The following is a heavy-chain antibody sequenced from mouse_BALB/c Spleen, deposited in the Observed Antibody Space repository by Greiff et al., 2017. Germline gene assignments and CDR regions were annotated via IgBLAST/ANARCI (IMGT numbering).Heavy chain of an antibody. CDR2: IYPSDSYT. Sequence: QVQLQQPGAELVRPGASVKLSCKASGYTFTSYWINWVKQRPGQGLEWIGNIYPSDSYTNYNQKFKDKATLTVDKSSSTAYMQLSSPTSEDSAVYSCTRHGNYVKYAMDYWGQGTSVTVSS. CDR3: TRHGNYVKYAMDY. J-gene: IGHJ4*01. V-gene: IGHV1-69*02. D-gene: IGHD2-1*01. CDR1: GYTFTSYW.